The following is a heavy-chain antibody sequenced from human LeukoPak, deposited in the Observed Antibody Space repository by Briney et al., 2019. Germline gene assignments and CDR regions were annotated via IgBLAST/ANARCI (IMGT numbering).Heavy chain of an antibody. CDR3: ARAVITSPRSAFDI. CDR2: INPSGGST. J-gene: IGHJ3*02. Sequence: ASVKVSCKASGYTFSGCNMHWVRQAPGQGLEWMGIINPSGGSTTYAQKFQGGVTMTRDMSTSTVYMELSSLRSEDTAVYYCARAVITSPRSAFDIWGQGTMVTVSS. CDR1: GYTFSGCN. V-gene: IGHV1-46*01. D-gene: IGHD4-23*01.